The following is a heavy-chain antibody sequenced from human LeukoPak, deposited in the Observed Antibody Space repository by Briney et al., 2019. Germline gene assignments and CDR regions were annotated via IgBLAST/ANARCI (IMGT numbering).Heavy chain of an antibody. D-gene: IGHD2-2*01. CDR2: FDPEDGET. Sequence: ALVKVSCKVSGYTLTELSMHWVRQAPGKGLEWMGGFDPEDGETIYAQKFQGRVTMTEDTSTDTAYMELSSLRSEDTAVYYCATDPIVVRYYGMGVWGQGTTVTVSS. CDR1: GYTLTELS. J-gene: IGHJ6*02. CDR3: ATDPIVVRYYGMGV. V-gene: IGHV1-24*01.